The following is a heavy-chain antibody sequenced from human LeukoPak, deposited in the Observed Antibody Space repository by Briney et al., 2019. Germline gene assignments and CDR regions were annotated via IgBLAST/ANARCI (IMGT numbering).Heavy chain of an antibody. CDR3: ARGDFSDNGDYVDAFDI. CDR2: IKQDGTEK. CDR1: GFTFNNYW. V-gene: IGHV3-7*01. J-gene: IGHJ3*02. D-gene: IGHD4-17*01. Sequence: GGSLRLLCAASGFTFNNYWMSWVRQAPGKGLQWVANIKQDGTEKFYVDSVKGRLTISRDNTRKSLYLQMNRLRAEDTAVYYCARGDFSDNGDYVDAFDIWGRGTMVVVSS.